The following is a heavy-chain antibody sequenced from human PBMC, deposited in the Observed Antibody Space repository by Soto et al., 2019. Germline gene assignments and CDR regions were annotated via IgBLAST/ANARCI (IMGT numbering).Heavy chain of an antibody. CDR2: IYSGGST. CDR1: GFTVSSNY. V-gene: IGHV3-53*01. Sequence: GGSLRLSCAASGFTVSSNYMSWVRQAPGKGLEWVSVIYSGGSTYYADSVKGRFTISRDNSKNTLYLQMNSLRAEDTAVYYCARDGHYECWSGSRGFDPWGQGTLVTVSS. CDR3: ARDGHYECWSGSRGFDP. J-gene: IGHJ5*02. D-gene: IGHD3-3*01.